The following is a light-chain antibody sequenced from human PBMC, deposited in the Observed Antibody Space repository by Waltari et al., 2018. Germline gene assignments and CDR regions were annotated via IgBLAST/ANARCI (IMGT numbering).Light chain of an antibody. CDR1: QSVSSY. V-gene: IGKV3-11*01. CDR3: HQRSDWPPT. Sequence: ETVLTQSPATLSLSPGERATLSCRASQSVSSYLAWYQQKPGQAPRLLIYDASNRATGIPARFSGSGSGTDFTLTISSLEPEDVGIYFCHQRSDWPPTFGQGTRLETK. CDR2: DAS. J-gene: IGKJ5*01.